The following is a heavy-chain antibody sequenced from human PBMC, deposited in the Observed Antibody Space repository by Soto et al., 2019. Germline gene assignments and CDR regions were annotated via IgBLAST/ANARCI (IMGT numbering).Heavy chain of an antibody. Sequence: PSETLSLTCTVSGGSISSGDYYWSWIRQPPGKGLEWIGYIYYSGSTYYNPSLKSRVTISVDTSKNQFSLQLNSVTPEDTAVYYCARDRIAAAGTGTVAFDYWGQGTLVTVSS. V-gene: IGHV4-30-4*01. CDR1: GGSISSGDYY. CDR2: IYYSGST. CDR3: ARDRIAAAGTGTVAFDY. J-gene: IGHJ4*02. D-gene: IGHD6-13*01.